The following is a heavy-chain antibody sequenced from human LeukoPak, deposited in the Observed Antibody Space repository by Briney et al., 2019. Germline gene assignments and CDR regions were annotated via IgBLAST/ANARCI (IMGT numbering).Heavy chain of an antibody. Sequence: PGGSLRLSCTASGFTFSSHGMHWVRQAPGKGLEWAAFIRDDGSNKYYADSVKGRFTISRDNSKNTLYLQMNSLRAEDTAVYFCTKGLSSSNWSPDCWGQGTLVIVSS. CDR3: TKGLSSSNWSPDC. V-gene: IGHV3-30*02. J-gene: IGHJ4*02. CDR1: GFTFSSHG. CDR2: IRDDGSNK. D-gene: IGHD6-13*01.